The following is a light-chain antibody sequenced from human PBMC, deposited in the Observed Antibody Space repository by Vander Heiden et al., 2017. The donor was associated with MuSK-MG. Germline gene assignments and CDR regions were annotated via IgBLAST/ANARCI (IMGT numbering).Light chain of an antibody. V-gene: IGLV2-11*01. CDR1: SSDVGGYNY. CDR3: CSYAGSYTVI. J-gene: IGLJ2*01. CDR2: DVS. Sequence: QPRSVSGSPGHSVTISCTGTSSDVGGYNYVSWYQQHPGKAPKLMIYDVSKRPSGVPDRFSGSKSGNTASLTISGLQAEDEADYYCCSYAGSYTVIFGEGTKLTVL.